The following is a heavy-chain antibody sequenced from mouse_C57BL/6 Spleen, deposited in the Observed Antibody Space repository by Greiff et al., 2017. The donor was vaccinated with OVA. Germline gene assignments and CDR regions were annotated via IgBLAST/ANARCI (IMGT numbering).Heavy chain of an antibody. CDR3: ARRTGTRAMDY. CDR1: GYSITSGYY. J-gene: IGHJ4*01. CDR2: ISYDGSN. V-gene: IGHV3-6*01. D-gene: IGHD4-1*01. Sequence: ESGPGLVKPSQSLSLPCSVTGYSITSGYYWNWLRQFPGNKLEWMGYISYDGSNNYNPSLKNRISITRDTSKNQFFLKLNSVTTEDTATYYCARRTGTRAMDYWGQGTSVTVSS.